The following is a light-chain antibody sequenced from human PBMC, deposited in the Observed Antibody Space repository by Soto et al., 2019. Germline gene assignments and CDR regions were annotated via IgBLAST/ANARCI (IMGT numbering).Light chain of an antibody. CDR1: QRVSSN. CDR3: QQYDNWPPWT. Sequence: EIVTTQSPATLSVSPGERATLSCRASQRVSSNLAWYQQKPGQAPRLLIYGASTRATDIPARFSGSGSGTEFTLTISSLQSEDFAVYYCQQYDNWPPWTFGQGTKVDIK. CDR2: GAS. J-gene: IGKJ1*01. V-gene: IGKV3-15*01.